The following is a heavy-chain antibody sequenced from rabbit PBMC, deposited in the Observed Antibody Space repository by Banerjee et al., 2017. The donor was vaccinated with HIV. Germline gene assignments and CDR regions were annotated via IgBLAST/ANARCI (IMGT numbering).Heavy chain of an antibody. CDR3: ARGYDDYDARLDL. J-gene: IGHJ3*01. CDR2: VGPDSGDSP. CDR1: GFDFSSYG. V-gene: IGHV1S40*01. Sequence: QSLEESGGDLVQPGGSLKLSCKASGFDFSSYGVSWVRQTPGKGLEWIACVGPDSGDSPYYASWAKGRFTISKTSSTTVTLQMTSLTAADTATYFCARGYDDYDARLDLWGQGTLVTVS. D-gene: IGHD2-1*01.